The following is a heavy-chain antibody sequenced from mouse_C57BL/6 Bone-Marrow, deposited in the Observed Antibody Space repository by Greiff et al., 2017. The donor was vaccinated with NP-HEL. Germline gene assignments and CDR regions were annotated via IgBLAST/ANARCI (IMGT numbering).Heavy chain of an antibody. CDR1: GYTFTSYG. CDR3: AKVNYDYAMDY. D-gene: IGHD2-1*01. CDR2: IYPTSGNT. Sequence: FQLQQSGAELARPGASVKLSCKASGYTFTSYGLSWVKQSTGQGLEWIGEIYPTSGNTYYNEKFKGKATLTAYKSSSTAYMELRSLTSEDSAVYFCAKVNYDYAMDYWGQGTSVTVSS. V-gene: IGHV1-81*01. J-gene: IGHJ4*01.